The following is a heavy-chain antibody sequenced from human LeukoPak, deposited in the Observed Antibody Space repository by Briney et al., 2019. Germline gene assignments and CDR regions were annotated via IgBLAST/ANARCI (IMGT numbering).Heavy chain of an antibody. D-gene: IGHD6-13*01. CDR3: ARVSSSWYRYNWFDP. CDR2: ISAYNGNT. CDR1: GYTFTSYG. Sequence: GASVKVSCKASGYTFTSYGISWVRRAPGQGLEWMGWISAYNGNTNYAQKLQGRVTMTTDTSTSTAYMELRSLRSDDTAVYYCARVSSSWYRYNWFDPWGQGTLVTVSS. J-gene: IGHJ5*02. V-gene: IGHV1-18*01.